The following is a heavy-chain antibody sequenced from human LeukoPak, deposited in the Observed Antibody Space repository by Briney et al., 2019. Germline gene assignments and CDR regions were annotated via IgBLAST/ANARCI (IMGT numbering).Heavy chain of an antibody. CDR1: GFTFSSYG. D-gene: IGHD3-10*01. V-gene: IGHV3-30*18. CDR3: AKVGVPYGWGSYSEFDY. CDR2: ISYDGSNK. J-gene: IGHJ4*02. Sequence: GGSLRLSCAASGFTFSSYGMHWVRQAPGKGLEWVAVISYDGSNKYYADSVKGRFTISRDNSKNTLYLQMNSLRAEDTAVYYCAKVGVPYGWGSYSEFDYWGQGTLVTVSS.